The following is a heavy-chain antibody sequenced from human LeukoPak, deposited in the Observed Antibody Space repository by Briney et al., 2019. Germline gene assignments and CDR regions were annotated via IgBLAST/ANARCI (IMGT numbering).Heavy chain of an antibody. D-gene: IGHD3-9*01. J-gene: IGHJ2*01. V-gene: IGHV4-34*01. CDR1: GGSFSGYY. CDR3: ARGFYNILTGYSSYWYFDL. CDR2: INYSGST. Sequence: PSETLSLTCAVYGGSFSGYYWSWIRQPPGKGLEWIGEINYSGSTNYYPSLKSRVTISVDTSKNQVSLNLSSVTAADTAVYYCARGFYNILTGYSSYWYFDLWGRGNLVTVSS.